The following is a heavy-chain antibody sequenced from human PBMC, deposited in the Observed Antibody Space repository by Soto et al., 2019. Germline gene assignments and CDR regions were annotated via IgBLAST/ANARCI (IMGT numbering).Heavy chain of an antibody. V-gene: IGHV4-61*01. J-gene: IGHJ6*02. CDR3: AREGGYCSSTSCYQLYYGMDV. CDR1: GGSVNSGSDY. D-gene: IGHD2-2*01. Sequence: PSETLSLTCAVSGGSVNSGSDYWSWIRQPPGKGLEWIGYIYYSGRTDYTPSLKSRVTISIDTSKNQFSLKLSSVTAADTAVYYCAREGGYCSSTSCYQLYYGMDVWGQGTTVTVSS. CDR2: IYYSGRT.